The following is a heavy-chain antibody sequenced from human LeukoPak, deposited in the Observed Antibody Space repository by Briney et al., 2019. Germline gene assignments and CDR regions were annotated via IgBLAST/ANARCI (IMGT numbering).Heavy chain of an antibody. CDR3: ARTDIVATADAFDI. J-gene: IGHJ3*02. D-gene: IGHD5-12*01. CDR1: GYTFTGYY. V-gene: IGHV1-2*02. Sequence: GASVKVSCKASGYTFTGYYMHWVRQAPGQGLEWMGWINPNSGGTNYAQKFQGRVTMTRDTSISTAYMELSRLRSDDTAVYYCARTDIVATADAFDIWGQGTMVIVSS. CDR2: INPNSGGT.